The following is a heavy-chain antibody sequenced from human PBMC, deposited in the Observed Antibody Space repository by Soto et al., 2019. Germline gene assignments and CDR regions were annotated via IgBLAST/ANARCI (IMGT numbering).Heavy chain of an antibody. CDR2: IRSKAYGGTT. Sequence: PGGSLRLSCTASGFTFGDYAMSWFRQAPGKGLEWVGFIRSKAYGGTTEYAASVKGRFTISRDDSKSIAYLQMNSLKTEDTAVYYCTRGNIVVVPAAIPSLDYWGQGTLVTVSS. J-gene: IGHJ4*02. CDR1: GFTFGDYA. CDR3: TRGNIVVVPAAIPSLDY. D-gene: IGHD2-2*01. V-gene: IGHV3-49*03.